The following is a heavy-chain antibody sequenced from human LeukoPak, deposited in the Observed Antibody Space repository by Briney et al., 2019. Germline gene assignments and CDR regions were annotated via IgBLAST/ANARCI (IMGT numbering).Heavy chain of an antibody. CDR2: ISGSGGST. CDR1: GFTFSSYA. D-gene: IGHD3-22*01. J-gene: IGHJ4*01. Sequence: GGSLRLSCAASGFTFSSYAMSWVRQAPGKGLEWVSVISGSGGSTYYADSVKGRFTISRDNSKNTLYLQMNSLRAEDTAVYYCAKGGVYDRSVTAAYWGQGSLVTVS. V-gene: IGHV3-23*01. CDR3: AKGGVYDRSVTAAY.